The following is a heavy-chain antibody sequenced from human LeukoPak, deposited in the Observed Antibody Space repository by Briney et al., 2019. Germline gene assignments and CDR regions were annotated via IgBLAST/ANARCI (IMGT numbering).Heavy chain of an antibody. J-gene: IGHJ4*02. D-gene: IGHD6-19*01. CDR1: GYTFTSYG. CDR3: ARFPIGQWLTYYFDY. CDR2: ISAYNGNT. V-gene: IGHV1-18*01. Sequence: ASVKVSCKASGYTFTSYGISWVRQAPGQGLEWTGWISAYNGNTNYAQKLQGRVTMTTDTSTSTAYMELRSLRSDDTAVYYCARFPIGQWLTYYFDYWGQGTLVTVSS.